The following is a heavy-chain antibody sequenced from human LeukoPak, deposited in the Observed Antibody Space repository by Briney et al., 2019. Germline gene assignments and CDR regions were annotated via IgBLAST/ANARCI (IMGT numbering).Heavy chain of an antibody. Sequence: TSETLSLTCAVYRGSFTGYYWSWIRQPPGKGLKWIGEINHSGSTNYNPSLKSRVTISVDTSKNQFSLKLSSVTAADTAVYYCARRRNVAAPFDYWGQGTLVTVSS. V-gene: IGHV4-34*01. D-gene: IGHD6-6*01. CDR1: RGSFTGYY. CDR2: INHSGST. CDR3: ARRRNVAAPFDY. J-gene: IGHJ4*02.